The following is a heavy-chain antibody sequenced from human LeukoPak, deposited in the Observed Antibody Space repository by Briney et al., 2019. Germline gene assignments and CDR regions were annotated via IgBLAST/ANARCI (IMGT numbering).Heavy chain of an antibody. D-gene: IGHD2-15*01. CDR2: IYHSGST. CDR3: ARDRSIIGYCSGGSCYYPVGVPGYNWFDP. V-gene: IGHV4-34*01. Sequence: SETLSLTCAVYGGSFSGYYWSWIRQPPGKGLEWIGSIYHSGSTYYNPSLKSRVTISVDTSKNQFSLKLSSVTAADTAVYYCARDRSIIGYCSGGSCYYPVGVPGYNWFDPWGQGTLVTVSS. CDR1: GGSFSGYY. J-gene: IGHJ5*02.